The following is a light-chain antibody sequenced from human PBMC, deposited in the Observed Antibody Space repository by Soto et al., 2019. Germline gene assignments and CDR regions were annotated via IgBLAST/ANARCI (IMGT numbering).Light chain of an antibody. CDR2: WAS. V-gene: IGKV4-1*01. Sequence: DFVMTQSLDSLAVSLGERATINCQSSQSVLSSSNNKNYLAWFQQKPGQPPKLLIYWASARASGVPDRFSGSGSGTDFTLTISSLQAEDVAVYYCQQYHSDPITFGQGTRLEIK. CDR1: QSVLSSSNNKNY. CDR3: QQYHSDPIT. J-gene: IGKJ5*01.